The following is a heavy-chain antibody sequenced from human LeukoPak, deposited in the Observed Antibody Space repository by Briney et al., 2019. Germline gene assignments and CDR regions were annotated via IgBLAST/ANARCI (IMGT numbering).Heavy chain of an antibody. J-gene: IGHJ6*03. CDR2: INPNSGGT. CDR1: GYTFTGYY. V-gene: IGHV1-2*02. Sequence: ASVKVSCKASGYTFTGYYMHWVRQAPGQGLEWMGWINPNSGGTNYAQKFQGRVTMTRDTSISTAYMELSRLRSDDTAVYYCAAARSYYYYYYMDVWGKGTTVTVSS. D-gene: IGHD6-6*01. CDR3: AAARSYYYYYYMDV.